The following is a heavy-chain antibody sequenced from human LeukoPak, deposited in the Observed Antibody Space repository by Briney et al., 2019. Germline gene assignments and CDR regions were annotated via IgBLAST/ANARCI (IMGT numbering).Heavy chain of an antibody. V-gene: IGHV4-59*01. Sequence: SETLSLTCTVSGGSISSYYWSWIRQPPGKGLEWIGYIYYSGSTNYNPSLKSRVTISVDTSKNQFSLKLSSVTAADTAVYYCARGALEGSSWNQYYYYYYMDAWGKGTTVTVSS. CDR2: IYYSGST. J-gene: IGHJ6*03. CDR3: ARGALEGSSWNQYYYYYYMDA. D-gene: IGHD6-13*01. CDR1: GGSISSYY.